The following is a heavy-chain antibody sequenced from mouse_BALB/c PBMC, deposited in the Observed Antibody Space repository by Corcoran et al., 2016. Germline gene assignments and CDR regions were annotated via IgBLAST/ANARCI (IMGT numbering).Heavy chain of an antibody. CDR3: ARRDGELGPDY. J-gene: IGHJ2*01. CDR2: INTYTGEP. V-gene: IGHV9-3-1*01. Sequence: QIQLVQSGPELKKPGETVKISCKASGYTFTNYGMNWVKQAPGKGLKWMGWINTYTGEPTYADDFKGRFAFSLETSASTAYLQINNLKNEDTATYFCARRDGELGPDYWDQGTTLTVSS. CDR1: GYTFTNYG.